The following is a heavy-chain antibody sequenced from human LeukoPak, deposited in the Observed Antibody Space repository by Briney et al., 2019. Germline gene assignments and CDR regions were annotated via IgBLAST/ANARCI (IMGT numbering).Heavy chain of an antibody. D-gene: IGHD4-17*01. CDR3: AKMEAWTTVTGSGVDY. CDR1: GFTFSSYA. V-gene: IGHV3-23*01. J-gene: IGHJ4*02. Sequence: GGSLRLSCAASGFTFSSYAMSWVRQAPGKGLEWVSGISGSGGSTYYAESVKGRFTISRDNSKNTLYLQMNSLRAEDTAVHYCAKMEAWTTVTGSGVDYWGQGTLVTVSS. CDR2: ISGSGGST.